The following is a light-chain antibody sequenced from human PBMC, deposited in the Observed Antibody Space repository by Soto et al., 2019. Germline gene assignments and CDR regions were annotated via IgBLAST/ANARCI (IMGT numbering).Light chain of an antibody. CDR3: QSYDNSLSEVV. CDR1: SSNIGAGYD. CDR2: DNN. V-gene: IGLV1-40*01. Sequence: QTVVTQPPSVSGAPGQRVTISCTGSSSNIGAGYDVHWYQQLPGTAPKLLIYDNNNRPSGVPDRFSGSKSGTSASLAITGLQAEDEADYYCQSYDNSLSEVVFGGGTKLTVL. J-gene: IGLJ2*01.